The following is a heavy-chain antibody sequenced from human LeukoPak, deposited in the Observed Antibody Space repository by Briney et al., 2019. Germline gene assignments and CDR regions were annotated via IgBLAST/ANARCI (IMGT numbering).Heavy chain of an antibody. Sequence: PGGSLRLSCAASGFTFSSYWKSWVRQAPGKGLEWVANINQDGSGKYYADSVKGRFTISIDNSKNTLYLQMNSLRAEDTAVYYCAKGHYMDVWGKGTTVTVSS. CDR2: INQDGSGK. V-gene: IGHV3-7*01. J-gene: IGHJ6*03. CDR1: GFTFSSYW. CDR3: AKGHYMDV.